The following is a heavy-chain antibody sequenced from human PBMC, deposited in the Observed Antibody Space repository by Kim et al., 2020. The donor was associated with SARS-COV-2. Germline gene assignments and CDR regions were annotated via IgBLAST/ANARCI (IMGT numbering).Heavy chain of an antibody. CDR1: GDSFSDSY. CDR2: LRGTGSF. J-gene: IGHJ1*01. D-gene: IGHD5-12*01. Sequence: SETLSLTCIVTGDSFSDSYWTWVRQPAGKGLEWIGRLRGTGSFDYSPSLRGRLTLSLDTSWNHFSLRLTSVTAADTAIYYCAKCLREGFGYDWGFEHWG. CDR3: AKCLREGFGYDWGFEH. V-gene: IGHV4-4*07.